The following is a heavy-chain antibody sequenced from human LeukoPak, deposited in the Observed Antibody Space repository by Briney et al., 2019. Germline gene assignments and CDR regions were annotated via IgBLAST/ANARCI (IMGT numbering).Heavy chain of an antibody. CDR2: ISGSGVNT. J-gene: IGHJ3*02. V-gene: IGHV3-23*01. CDR1: GFTFSNYA. CDR3: ANLWSTSRGAFDI. D-gene: IGHD1-1*01. Sequence: GWSLRLSCAASGFTFSNYAMSWVRQAPGKGLDWVSFISGSGVNTYYADSVKGRLTISRDNSKDTLYLQMNSLRAEDTAVYYCANLWSTSRGAFDIWGQGTMVTVSS.